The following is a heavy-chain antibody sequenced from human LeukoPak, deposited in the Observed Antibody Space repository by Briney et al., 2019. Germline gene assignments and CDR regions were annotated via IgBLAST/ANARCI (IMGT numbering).Heavy chain of an antibody. CDR1: GGTFSSYA. CDR2: IIPIFGTA. Sequence: GASVKVSCKASGGTFSSYAISWVRQAPGQGLEWMGGIIPIFGTANYAQKFQGRVTITADESTSTAYMELSSLRSEDTAVYYCAIKERYCTNGVCFDAFDIWGQGTMVTVSS. D-gene: IGHD2-8*01. V-gene: IGHV1-69*13. CDR3: AIKERYCTNGVCFDAFDI. J-gene: IGHJ3*02.